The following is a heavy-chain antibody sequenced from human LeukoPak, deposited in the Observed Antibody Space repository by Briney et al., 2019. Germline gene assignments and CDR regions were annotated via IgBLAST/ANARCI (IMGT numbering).Heavy chain of an antibody. D-gene: IGHD2-2*02. V-gene: IGHV3-74*01. CDR2: INTDGTNT. J-gene: IGHJ6*03. Sequence: GGSLRLSCAASGFTFDDYGMSWVRQAPGKGLVWVSRINTDGTNTGYADSVKGRFTISRDNAKNTLYLQMNSLRAEDTAVYYCAKVRDIVVVPAAIAYYYYYMDVWGKGTTVTVSS. CDR1: GFTFDDYG. CDR3: AKVRDIVVVPAAIAYYYYYMDV.